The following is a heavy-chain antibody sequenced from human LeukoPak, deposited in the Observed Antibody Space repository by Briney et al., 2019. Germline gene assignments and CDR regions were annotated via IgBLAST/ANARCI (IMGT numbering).Heavy chain of an antibody. CDR1: GGSISSYY. Sequence: VKPSETLSLTCTVSGGSISSYYWSWVRQPPGKGLEWIGYIYYNGSTNYNPSLKSRVTMSVDTSKNQFSLKLSSVTAADTAVYYCARDGRGMVVAGNYYYGMDVWGQGTTVTVSS. CDR2: IYYNGST. D-gene: IGHD6-19*01. V-gene: IGHV4-59*01. CDR3: ARDGRGMVVAGNYYYGMDV. J-gene: IGHJ6*02.